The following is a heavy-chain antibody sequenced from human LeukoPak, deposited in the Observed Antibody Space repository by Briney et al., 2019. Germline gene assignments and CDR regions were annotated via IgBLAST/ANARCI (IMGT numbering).Heavy chain of an antibody. V-gene: IGHV4-59*11. J-gene: IGHJ3*02. CDR2: IYYSGST. CDR3: TRDPGDGYNTYYDAFDI. D-gene: IGHD5-24*01. Sequence: PSETLSLTCTVSGGSISSHYRSWIRQPPGKGLEWIGYIYYSGSTNYNPSLKSRVTISVDTSKNQFSLKLSSVTAADTAVYYCTRDPGDGYNTYYDAFDIWGQGTMVTVSS. CDR1: GGSISSHY.